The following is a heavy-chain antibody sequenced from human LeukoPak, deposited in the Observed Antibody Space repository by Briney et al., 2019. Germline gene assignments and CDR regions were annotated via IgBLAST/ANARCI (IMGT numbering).Heavy chain of an antibody. CDR3: AREDDSWGPNNLDL. CDR2: IDTSSSTM. CDR1: AFTFSDYS. Sequence: GGSLRLSCAASAFTFSDYSMNWVRQAPGKGLEWISYIDTSSSTMYYADSVMGRFTISGDNAKESLYLQMNSLRDEDTAVYYCAREDDSWGPNNLDLWGQGTMVTVSS. J-gene: IGHJ3*01. V-gene: IGHV3-48*02. D-gene: IGHD7-27*01.